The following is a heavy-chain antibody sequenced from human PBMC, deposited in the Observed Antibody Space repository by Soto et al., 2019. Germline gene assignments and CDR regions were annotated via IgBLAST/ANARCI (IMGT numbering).Heavy chain of an antibody. Sequence: GGSLRLSCAASGFTFSSYWMSWVCQAPGKGLEWVANIKQDGSEKYYVDSVKGRFTISRDNAKNTLYLQMSSLRAEDTAVYYCVKDIFEEAFPYYYYGMDVWGQGTTVTVSS. CDR3: VKDIFEEAFPYYYYGMDV. V-gene: IGHV3-7*01. J-gene: IGHJ6*02. D-gene: IGHD3-3*01. CDR2: IKQDGSEK. CDR1: GFTFSSYW.